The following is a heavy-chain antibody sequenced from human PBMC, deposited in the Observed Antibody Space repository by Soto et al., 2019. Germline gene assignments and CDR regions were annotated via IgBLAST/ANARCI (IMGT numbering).Heavy chain of an antibody. CDR3: ARGAGFFYGVDV. CDR1: GFDFDTYE. V-gene: IGHV3-48*03. D-gene: IGHD3-10*01. J-gene: IGHJ6*02. CDR2: ISYTGSTI. Sequence: EVQLVESGGGLVQPGGSLRLSCAASGFDFDTYEMNWVRQAPGKGLEWISFISYTGSTIYYVDSVRGRFSISRDNSKNSVFLQMSSLRAEDSAIYYCARGAGFFYGVDVWGQGTTVTVSS.